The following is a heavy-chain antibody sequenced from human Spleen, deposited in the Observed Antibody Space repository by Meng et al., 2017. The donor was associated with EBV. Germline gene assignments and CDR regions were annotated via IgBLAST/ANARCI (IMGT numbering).Heavy chain of an antibody. Sequence: QLLPEVSGPGLLQPSGTPSPTCSVFGCSISITSYFWGWIRQPPGKGLELIGTIYSGGDTYYTPSLRSRVTMSVDTSKNQFSLNLSSVTAADTAIYYCARGLPYDTTMVKGWFDPWGQGTLVTVSS. CDR3: ARGLPYDTTMVKGWFDP. V-gene: IGHV4-39*07. CDR2: IYSGGDT. D-gene: IGHD5-18*01. CDR1: GCSISITSYF. J-gene: IGHJ5*02.